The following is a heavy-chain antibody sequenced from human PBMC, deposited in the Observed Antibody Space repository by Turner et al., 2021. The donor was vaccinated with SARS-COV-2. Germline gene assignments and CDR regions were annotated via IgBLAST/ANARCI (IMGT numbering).Heavy chain of an antibody. J-gene: IGHJ6*02. Sequence: QVQLQESGPGLVRPSAALSLTCAVAGGSISSKSWSWIRQSPGRGLEWIAYFYKIGSIDYNPTLRSRVTISVDTSKNHLSLNLISMTAVDTAVYYCARHQGSTSGYDHGMNVWGQGTAVIVSS. CDR1: GGSISSKS. D-gene: IGHD1-1*01. CDR2: FYKIGSI. CDR3: ARHQGSTSGYDHGMNV. V-gene: IGHV4-59*08.